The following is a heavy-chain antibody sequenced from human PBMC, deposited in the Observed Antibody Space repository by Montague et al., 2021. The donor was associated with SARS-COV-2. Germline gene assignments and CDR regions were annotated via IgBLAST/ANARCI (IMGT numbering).Heavy chain of an antibody. CDR3: ARVGRQQLVRLSGMDV. CDR1: GGSISSSSYY. D-gene: IGHD6-13*01. V-gene: IGHV4-39*07. J-gene: IGHJ6*02. CDR2: LYYSGST. Sequence: SETLSLTCTVSGGSISSSSYYWGWIRPPPGKGLEWIGSLYYSGSTYYNPSLKSRVTISVDTSKNQFSLKLSSVTAADTAVYYCARVGRQQLVRLSGMDVWGQGTTVTVSS.